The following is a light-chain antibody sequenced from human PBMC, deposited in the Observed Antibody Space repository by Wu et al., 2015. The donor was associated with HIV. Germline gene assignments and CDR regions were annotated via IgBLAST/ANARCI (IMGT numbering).Light chain of an antibody. Sequence: AIQLTQSPSSLSTSVGARVTITCRASQGISNALAWYQQRPEKAPKLLIYDASSLESGVPSRFSGSGSGTDFTLTISSLQPEDFATYYRQQFNNFPRTFGEGTKVEIK. V-gene: IGKV1D-13*01. J-gene: IGKJ4*01. CDR2: DAS. CDR1: QGISNA. CDR3: QQFNNFPRT.